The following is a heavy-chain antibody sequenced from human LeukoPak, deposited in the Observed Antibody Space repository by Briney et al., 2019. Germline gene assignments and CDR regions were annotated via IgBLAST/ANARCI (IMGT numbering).Heavy chain of an antibody. CDR1: GFDFSSNW. CDR2: IKGDGIST. CDR3: AKDHYWSIDY. D-gene: IGHD3-3*01. V-gene: IGHV3-74*01. J-gene: IGHJ4*02. Sequence: GGSLRLSCAASGFDFSSNWMHWVRHAPGQGLVWVSRIKGDGISTNYADSVKGRFTTSRDIAKNTLYLQMNSLRAEDTGVYYCAKDHYWSIDYWGRGTLVTVSS.